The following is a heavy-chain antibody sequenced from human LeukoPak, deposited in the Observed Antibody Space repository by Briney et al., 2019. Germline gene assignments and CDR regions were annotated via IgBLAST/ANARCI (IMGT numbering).Heavy chain of an antibody. Sequence: GGSLRLSCTASGFTLSSYEMNWVRQAPGKGLEWVSLIYSGGPTYYADSVKGRFTISRDNSKNTLYLQMNSLRPEDTAVYYCARNSRGAVAGSYFYYGMDVWGQGTTVTVSS. V-gene: IGHV3-53*05. CDR1: GFTLSSYE. D-gene: IGHD6-19*01. CDR3: ARNSRGAVAGSYFYYGMDV. CDR2: IYSGGPT. J-gene: IGHJ6*02.